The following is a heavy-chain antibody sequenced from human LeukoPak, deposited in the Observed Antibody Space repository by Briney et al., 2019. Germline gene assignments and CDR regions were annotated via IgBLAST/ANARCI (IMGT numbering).Heavy chain of an antibody. V-gene: IGHV1-69*13. Sequence: ASVKVSCKASGGTFSSYAISWVRQAPGQWLEWMGGIFPIFGTANYAQKFQGRVTITADESTSTAYMERSSLKSEDTDVYYCARGHKGLEYNWFDPWGQGTLVTVSS. CDR3: ARGHKGLEYNWFDP. CDR1: GGTFSSYA. J-gene: IGHJ5*02. CDR2: IFPIFGTA. D-gene: IGHD3/OR15-3a*01.